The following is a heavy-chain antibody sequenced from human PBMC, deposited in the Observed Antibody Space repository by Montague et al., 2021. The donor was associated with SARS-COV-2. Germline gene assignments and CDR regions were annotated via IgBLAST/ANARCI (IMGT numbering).Heavy chain of an antibody. CDR3: ARTTTRMLYPENAFDI. J-gene: IGHJ3*02. CDR1: GDSVSSNTAT. D-gene: IGHD2-15*01. Sequence: CAISGDSVSSNTATWNWIRQSPSRGLEWLGRTCYRSKWYHDYAISLKSRITINPDTSKNQFSLQLSSVAPGDTAVFYCARTTTRMLYPENAFDIWGQGTMVTVSS. CDR2: TCYRSKWYH. V-gene: IGHV6-1*01.